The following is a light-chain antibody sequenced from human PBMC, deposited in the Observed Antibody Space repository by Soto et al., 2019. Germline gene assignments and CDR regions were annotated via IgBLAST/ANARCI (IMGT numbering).Light chain of an antibody. CDR1: QSVSSN. CDR3: QQYNNWPRT. Sequence: EIVMTQSPATLSVSPGERATLSCRASQSVSSNLAWYQQKPGQAPRLLIYGASTRATGIPARFSGSGAGTEFTRTISSLQSEDFEVDYCQQYNNWPRTFCQGTRLEIK. V-gene: IGKV3-15*01. J-gene: IGKJ5*01. CDR2: GAS.